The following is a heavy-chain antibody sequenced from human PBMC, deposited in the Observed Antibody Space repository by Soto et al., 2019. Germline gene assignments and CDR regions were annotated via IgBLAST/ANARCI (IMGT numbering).Heavy chain of an antibody. CDR2: FSATSENT. D-gene: IGHD6-19*01. CDR1: GFFFSSYT. Sequence: VQLLESGGGLVQPGGSLSLSCVGSGFFFSSYTMTWVRQAHGKGLEWVSSFSATSENTYYADSVRGRFTISRDNSKNTLFLQMNSLTAEDTAMYYCAKARDQQWVRLPFDYWGQGILVIVSS. V-gene: IGHV3-23*01. J-gene: IGHJ4*02. CDR3: AKARDQQWVRLPFDY.